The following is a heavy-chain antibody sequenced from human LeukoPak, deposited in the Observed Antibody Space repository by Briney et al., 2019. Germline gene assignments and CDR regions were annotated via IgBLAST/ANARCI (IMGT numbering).Heavy chain of an antibody. V-gene: IGHV4-61*02. J-gene: IGHJ3*02. Sequence: PSQTLSLTCTVSGGSISSGSYYWSWIRQPAGKGLEWIGRIYTSGSTNYNPSLKSRVTISVDTSKNQFSLKLSSVTAADTAVYYCASLIPAGCSSTSCRKFYAFDIWGQGTMVTVSS. D-gene: IGHD2-2*01. CDR2: IYTSGST. CDR1: GGSISSGSYY. CDR3: ASLIPAGCSSTSCRKFYAFDI.